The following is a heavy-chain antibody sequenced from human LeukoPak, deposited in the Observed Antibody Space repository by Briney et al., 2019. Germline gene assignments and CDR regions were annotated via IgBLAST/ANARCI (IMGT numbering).Heavy chain of an antibody. CDR3: ARGVTGRTFDY. V-gene: IGHV3-7*01. CDR1: GFTFSNYW. CDR2: IKQDGSEK. D-gene: IGHD1-20*01. J-gene: IGHJ4*02. Sequence: GGSLRLSCAASGFTFSNYWMTWVHQAPGKGLEWVANIKQDGSEKYFVDSVKGRFTISRDNAKNSLYLQMNSLRAEDTAVYYCARGVTGRTFDYWGQGTLVTVSS.